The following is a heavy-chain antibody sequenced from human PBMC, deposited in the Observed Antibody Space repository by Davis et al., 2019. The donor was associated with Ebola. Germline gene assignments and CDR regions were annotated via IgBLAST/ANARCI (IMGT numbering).Heavy chain of an antibody. V-gene: IGHV3-23*01. Sequence: GESLKISCAASGFTFSNYVMTWFRQAPGEGLEWVSSICCSTGSTYYADSVRGRFTVSRDNSKNMLFLQLTSLRDDDTAVYYCAKETAAIPTRTDYWGEGALVTVSS. CDR2: ICCSTGST. CDR1: GFTFSNYV. J-gene: IGHJ4*02. D-gene: IGHD2-2*02. CDR3: AKETAAIPTRTDY.